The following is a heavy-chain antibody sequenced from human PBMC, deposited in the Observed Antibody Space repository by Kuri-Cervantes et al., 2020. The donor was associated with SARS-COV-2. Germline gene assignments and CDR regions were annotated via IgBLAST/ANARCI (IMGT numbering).Heavy chain of an antibody. CDR1: GFIFSDYY. V-gene: IGHV3-11*04. D-gene: IGHD3-3*01. CDR2: IGPSGTTK. Sequence: GGSLRLSCTASGFIFSDYYMTWIRQAPGKGLEWVSNIGPSGTTKYYADFVKGRFTISRDNSKNTLYLQMNSLRAEDTAVYYFAKDTPRSYDFWSGYYFGGENPIPTPGYFDLWGRGTLVTVSS. CDR3: AKDTPRSYDFWSGYYFGGENPIPTPGYFDL. J-gene: IGHJ2*01.